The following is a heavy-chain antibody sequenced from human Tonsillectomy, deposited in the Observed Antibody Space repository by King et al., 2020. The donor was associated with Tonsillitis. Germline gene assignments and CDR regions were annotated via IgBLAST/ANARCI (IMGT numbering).Heavy chain of an antibody. J-gene: IGHJ4*02. D-gene: IGHD3-16*01. V-gene: IGHV3-7*04. Sequence: VQLVESGGGLVQPGGSLRLSCAVSGFTFSSYWVSWVRQAPGQGLEWVANINHDGREKYYVDSVKGRFTMSRDNAKKSLYLQMSSLRDEATAVYYCARESWGVDDCWGQGTLVTVSS. CDR2: INHDGREK. CDR3: ARESWGVDDC. CDR1: GFTFSSYW.